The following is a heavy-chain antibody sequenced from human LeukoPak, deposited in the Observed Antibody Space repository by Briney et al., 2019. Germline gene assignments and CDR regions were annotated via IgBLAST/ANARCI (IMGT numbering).Heavy chain of an antibody. V-gene: IGHV4-34*01. J-gene: IGHJ3*02. Sequence: TSETLSLTCAVYGGSFSGYYWSWIRQPPGKGLEWIGEINHSGSTNYNPSLKSRVTISVDTSKNQFSLKLSSVTAADTAVYYCARVSSRFLEWLLYRSYAFDIWGQGTMVTVSS. D-gene: IGHD3-3*01. CDR3: ARVSSRFLEWLLYRSYAFDI. CDR1: GGSFSGYY. CDR2: INHSGST.